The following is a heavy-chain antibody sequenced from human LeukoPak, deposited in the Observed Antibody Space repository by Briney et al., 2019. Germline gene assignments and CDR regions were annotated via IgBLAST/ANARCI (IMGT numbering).Heavy chain of an antibody. CDR2: ISGSGGTT. V-gene: IGHV3-23*01. CDR3: AKDSCSGGSCYSGFDY. CDR1: GFTFSSYV. J-gene: IGHJ4*02. D-gene: IGHD2-15*01. Sequence: GGSLRLSCAASGFTFSSYVMSWVRQAPGKGLEWVSSISGSGGTTYYANSVKGRFTISRDSSKNTLYLQMSSLRAEDTAVYYCAKDSCSGGSCYSGFDYWGQGTLVTVSS.